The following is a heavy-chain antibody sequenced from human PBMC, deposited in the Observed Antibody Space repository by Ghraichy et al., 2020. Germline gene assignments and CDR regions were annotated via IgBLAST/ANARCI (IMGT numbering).Heavy chain of an antibody. Sequence: GESLNISCVVSGFTFSSYVMSWVRQAPGKGLEWVSSISGSGDSTYYADSVKGRFTISRDNSKNTLYLQMNSLRAEDTAVYYCAKDGTVTYYWYFDLWGRGTLVTVSS. D-gene: IGHD4-17*01. V-gene: IGHV3-23*01. CDR1: GFTFSSYV. J-gene: IGHJ2*01. CDR3: AKDGTVTYYWYFDL. CDR2: ISGSGDST.